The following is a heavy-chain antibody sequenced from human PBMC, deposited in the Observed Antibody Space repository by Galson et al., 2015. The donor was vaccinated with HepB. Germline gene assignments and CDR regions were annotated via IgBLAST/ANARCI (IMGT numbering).Heavy chain of an antibody. D-gene: IGHD1-7*01. V-gene: IGHV1-8*01. CDR3: ARGYNWSYKGEYFEL. J-gene: IGHJ2*01. Sequence: SVKVSCKASGYSFTSFDINWVRQVPGQGLEWMGWVNPKSGNTGYAQSLQGRVTMTRNTSISTAYVELSRLRSEDTAVYFCARGYNWSYKGEYFELWGRGTLVTVSS. CDR1: GYSFTSFD. CDR2: VNPKSGNT.